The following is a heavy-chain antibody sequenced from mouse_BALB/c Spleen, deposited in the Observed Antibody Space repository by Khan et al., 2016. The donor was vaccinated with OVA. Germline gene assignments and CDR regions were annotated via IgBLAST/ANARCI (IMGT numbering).Heavy chain of an antibody. Sequence: QIQLVQSGPELKKPGETVKISCKASGYTFTNYGMNWVKQAPGKGLKWMGWINTYTGEPTYADDFKGRFAFSLVTSASTAYLQINNRKNEDTATYFCARTNGNCWFAYWGQGTLVTVSA. CDR3: ARTNGNCWFAY. V-gene: IGHV9-3-1*01. D-gene: IGHD2-1*01. J-gene: IGHJ3*01. CDR2: INTYTGEP. CDR1: GYTFTNYG.